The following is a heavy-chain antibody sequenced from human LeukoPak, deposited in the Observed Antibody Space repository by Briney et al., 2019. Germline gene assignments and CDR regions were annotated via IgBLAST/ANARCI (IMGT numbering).Heavy chain of an antibody. CDR3: ARGFGFSRAFDY. D-gene: IGHD3-3*01. CDR1: GGSFSGYY. J-gene: IGHJ4*02. V-gene: IGHV4-34*01. CDR2: INHSGST. Sequence: PSETLSLTCAVYGGSFSGYYWSWIRQPPGKGLEWIGEINHSGSTNYSPSLKSRVTISVDTSKNQFSPKLSSVTAADTAVYYCARGFGFSRAFDYWGQGTLVTVSS.